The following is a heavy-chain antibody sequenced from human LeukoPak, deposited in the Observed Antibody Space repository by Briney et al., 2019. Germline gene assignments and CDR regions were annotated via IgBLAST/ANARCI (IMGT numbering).Heavy chain of an antibody. J-gene: IGHJ6*03. CDR3: ARDPYNGGYGDSYYYYMDV. D-gene: IGHD1-26*01. V-gene: IGHV3-53*01. Sequence: GGSLRLSCTVSGFTVSSNSMSWVRQAPGKGLEWVSFIYSDNTHYSDSVKGRFTISRDNSKNTLYLQMNSLRAEDTALYYCARDPYNGGYGDSYYYYMDVWGKGTTVTISS. CDR2: IYSDNT. CDR1: GFTVSSNS.